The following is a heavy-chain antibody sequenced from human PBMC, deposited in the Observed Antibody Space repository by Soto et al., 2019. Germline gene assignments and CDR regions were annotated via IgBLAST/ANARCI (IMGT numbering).Heavy chain of an antibody. CDR2: ISAYNGNT. J-gene: IGHJ6*02. Sequence: ASVKVSCKASGYTFTSYGISWVRQAPGQGLEWMGWISAYNGNTNYAQKLQGRVTMTTDTSASTAYMELSSLRSEDTAVYYCASGYYDSSGYYYGEGNYYYYGMDVWGQGTTVTVSS. CDR1: GYTFTSYG. CDR3: ASGYYDSSGYYYGEGNYYYYGMDV. D-gene: IGHD3-22*01. V-gene: IGHV1-18*01.